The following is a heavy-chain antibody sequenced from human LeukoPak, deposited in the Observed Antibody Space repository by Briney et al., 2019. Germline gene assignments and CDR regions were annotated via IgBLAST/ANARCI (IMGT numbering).Heavy chain of an antibody. Sequence: SQTLSLTCTVSGGSISSGGYYWRWIRQHPGKGLEWIGYIYYSGSTYYNPSLKSRVTISLDTSKNQFSLKLSSVTAADTAVYYCARARIADQNWFDPWGQGTLVTVSS. V-gene: IGHV4-31*03. CDR2: IYYSGST. D-gene: IGHD6-13*01. J-gene: IGHJ5*02. CDR1: GGSISSGGYY. CDR3: ARARIADQNWFDP.